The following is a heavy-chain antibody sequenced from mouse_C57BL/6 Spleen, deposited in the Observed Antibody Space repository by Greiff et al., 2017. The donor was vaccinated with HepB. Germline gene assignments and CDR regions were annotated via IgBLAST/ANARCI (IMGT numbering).Heavy chain of an antibody. CDR1: GYTFTSYG. Sequence: VQLQQSGAELARPGASVKLSCKASGYTFTSYGISWVKQRTGQGLEWIGEIYPRSGNTYYNEKFKGKATLTADKSSSTAYMELRSLPSEDSAVYFCARSGVYYSNSYWYFDVWGTGTTVTVSS. CDR2: IYPRSGNT. J-gene: IGHJ1*03. CDR3: ARSGVYYSNSYWYFDV. V-gene: IGHV1-81*01. D-gene: IGHD2-5*01.